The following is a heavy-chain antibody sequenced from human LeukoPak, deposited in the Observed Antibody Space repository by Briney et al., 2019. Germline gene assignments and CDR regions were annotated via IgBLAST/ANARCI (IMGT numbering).Heavy chain of an antibody. CDR3: ARPDYGGNSFDY. Sequence: GSVTVSCKASGYTFTGYYIHWVRQAPGQGLEWMGGINPNSGGTNYPQKFQGRVTMTRDTSISTAYMDLSRLRSDDTAVYYCARPDYGGNSFDYWGQGTLVTVSS. D-gene: IGHD4-23*01. CDR2: INPNSGGT. V-gene: IGHV1-2*02. J-gene: IGHJ4*02. CDR1: GYTFTGYY.